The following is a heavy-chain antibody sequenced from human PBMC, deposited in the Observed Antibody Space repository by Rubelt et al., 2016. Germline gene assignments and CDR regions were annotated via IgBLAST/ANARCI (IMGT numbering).Heavy chain of an antibody. J-gene: IGHJ4*02. D-gene: IGHD6-19*01. CDR2: IYSGGST. V-gene: IGHV3-66*01. CDR3: ASEVAVADNYFDY. Sequence: VQLQQWGAGLLKPSETLSLTCAVYGGSFSGYYWSWVRQAPGKGLEWVSVIYSGGSTYYADSVKGRFTISRDNSKNTLYLQMNSLRAEDTAVYYCASEVAVADNYFDYWGQGTLVTVSS. CDR1: GGSFSGYY.